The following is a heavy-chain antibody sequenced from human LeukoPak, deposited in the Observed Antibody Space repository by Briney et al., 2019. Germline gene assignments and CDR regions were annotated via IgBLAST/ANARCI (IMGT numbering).Heavy chain of an antibody. D-gene: IGHD3-10*01. Sequence: SVKVSCKASGGTFSSYAISWVRQAPGQGLEWMGRIIPIFGTANYAQKFQGRVTITTDKSTSTAYMELSSLRSEATAVYYCARQYYYGSGSYWYFDLWGRGTLVTVSS. J-gene: IGHJ2*01. CDR2: IIPIFGTA. V-gene: IGHV1-69*05. CDR3: ARQYYYGSGSYWYFDL. CDR1: GGTFSSYA.